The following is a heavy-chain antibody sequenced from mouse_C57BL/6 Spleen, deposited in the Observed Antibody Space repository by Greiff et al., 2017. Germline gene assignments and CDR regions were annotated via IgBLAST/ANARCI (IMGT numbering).Heavy chain of an antibody. Sequence: EVQLQQSGAELVKPGASVKLSCTASGFNIKDYYMHWVKQRPEQGLEWLGRIDPEDGETKYAPKFQGQATITADTSSNTAYLQLSSLTSEDTAVYYCANCNDRAWFAYWGQGTLVTVSA. J-gene: IGHJ3*01. CDR2: IDPEDGET. V-gene: IGHV14-2*01. CDR3: ANCNDRAWFAY. D-gene: IGHD2-1*01. CDR1: GFNIKDYY.